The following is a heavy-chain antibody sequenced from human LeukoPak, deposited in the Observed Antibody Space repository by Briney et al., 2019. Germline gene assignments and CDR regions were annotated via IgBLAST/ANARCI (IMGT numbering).Heavy chain of an antibody. Sequence: SQTLSLTCALSGDSVSSNSAAWNWIRQSPSRGLEWLGRTYYRSKWYNDYAVSVKSRITINPDTSKNQFSLQLNSVTPEDTAVYYCARDSKPYSSSWLYYFDYWGQGTLVTVSS. J-gene: IGHJ4*02. CDR1: GDSVSSNSAA. V-gene: IGHV6-1*01. D-gene: IGHD6-13*01. CDR2: TYYRSKWYN. CDR3: ARDSKPYSSSWLYYFDY.